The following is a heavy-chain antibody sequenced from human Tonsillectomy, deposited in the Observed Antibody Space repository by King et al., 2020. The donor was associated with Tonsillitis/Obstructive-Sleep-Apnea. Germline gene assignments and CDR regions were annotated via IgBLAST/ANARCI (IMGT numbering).Heavy chain of an antibody. D-gene: IGHD2-2*01. V-gene: IGHV4-34*01. J-gene: IGHJ4*02. Sequence: VQLQQCGAGLLKPSETLSLTCAVYGGSFIGYYWIGIRQPPGKELDWIGEINHSGSTYYKPALKGRVIISADTSKNQFSLKLSSVTAADTAVYYCARENIVVVPAVMGGGFDYWGQGTLVTVSS. CDR3: ARENIVVVPAVMGGGFDY. CDR1: GGSFIGYY. CDR2: INHSGST.